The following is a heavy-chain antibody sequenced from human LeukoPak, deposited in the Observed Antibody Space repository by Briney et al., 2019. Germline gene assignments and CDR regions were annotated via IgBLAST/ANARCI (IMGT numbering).Heavy chain of an antibody. CDR3: SSSAAYYDLSGDQVGPLDN. Sequence: GGSLRLSCAASGLTFTNAWMSWVRQAPGKGLEWVGRIKSKTDGGTTDYAAPVKGRFTISRDDSKTTLYLQMNSLKTEDAAIYYCSSSAAYYDLSGDQVGPLDNWGQGTLVTVSS. V-gene: IGHV3-15*01. D-gene: IGHD3-22*01. J-gene: IGHJ4*02. CDR2: IKSKTDGGTT. CDR1: GLTFTNAW.